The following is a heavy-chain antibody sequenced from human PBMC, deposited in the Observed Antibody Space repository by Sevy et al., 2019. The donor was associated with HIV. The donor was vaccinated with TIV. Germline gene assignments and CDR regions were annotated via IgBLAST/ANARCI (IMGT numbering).Heavy chain of an antibody. J-gene: IGHJ6*02. V-gene: IGHV3-48*02. CDR2: ISSGSSTI. Sequence: GGSLRLSCAASGFTFSSYSMNWVRQAPGKGLEWVSYISSGSSTIYYADSVKGRFTISRDNAKNSLYLQMNSLRDEDTAVYYCARERGRRSGYYSESYYYGMDVWGQGTTVTVSS. CDR1: GFTFSSYS. CDR3: ARERGRRSGYYSESYYYGMDV. D-gene: IGHD3-3*01.